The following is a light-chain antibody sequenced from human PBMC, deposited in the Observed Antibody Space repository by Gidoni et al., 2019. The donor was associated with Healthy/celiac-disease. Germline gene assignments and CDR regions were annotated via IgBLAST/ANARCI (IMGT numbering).Light chain of an antibody. CDR3: SSYTSSSVV. J-gene: IGLJ2*01. V-gene: IGLV2-14*01. CDR2: EVS. Sequence: QSALTQPASVSGSPGQSITISCTGPSSDVGGYNYVSWYQQHPGKAPKLMIYEVSNRPSGVPDRFSGSKSGNTASLTISGLQAEDEADYYCSSYTSSSVVFGGGTKLTVL. CDR1: SSDVGGYNY.